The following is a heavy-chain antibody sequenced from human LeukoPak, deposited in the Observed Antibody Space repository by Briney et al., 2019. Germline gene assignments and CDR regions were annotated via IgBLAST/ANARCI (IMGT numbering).Heavy chain of an antibody. CDR3: AKTAARGQYYYYYYMDV. Sequence: PSETLSLTCTVSGGSIGRSSYYWGWIRQPPGKGLEWIGSIYYSGSTYYNPSLKSRVTISVDTSKDQFSLKLSSVTAADTAVYYCAKTAARGQYYYYYYMDVWGKGTTVTVSS. CDR1: GGSIGRSSYY. V-gene: IGHV4-39*07. J-gene: IGHJ6*03. CDR2: IYYSGST. D-gene: IGHD6-6*01.